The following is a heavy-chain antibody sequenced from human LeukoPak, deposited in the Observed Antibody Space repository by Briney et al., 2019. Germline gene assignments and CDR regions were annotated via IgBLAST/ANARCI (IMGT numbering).Heavy chain of an antibody. CDR2: IYQSGTT. J-gene: IGHJ4*02. D-gene: IGHD3-10*01. CDR3: AADYGSGSYRFDY. CDR1: GGSISSGAYS. V-gene: IGHV4-30-2*01. Sequence: PSETLSLTCVVSGGSISSGAYSWSWLRQPPGKGLEWIGYIYQSGTTTYNPSLKSRLTMSLDRSRSQFSLRLSSVTAADTAVYYCAADYGSGSYRFDYWGQGTLVTVSS.